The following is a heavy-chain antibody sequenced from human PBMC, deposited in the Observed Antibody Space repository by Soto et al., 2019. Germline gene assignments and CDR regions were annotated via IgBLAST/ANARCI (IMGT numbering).Heavy chain of an antibody. V-gene: IGHV3-15*07. J-gene: IGHJ4*02. CDR1: GFIFTNAW. CDR3: TTGSYVGY. D-gene: IGHD1-26*01. CDR2: VKTKTDGETT. Sequence: EVQLVESGGGLVKPGGSLRLSCAASGFIFTNAWMNWVRQAPGKGLEWVGRVKTKTDGETTDYPAPVKGRFIIYRDDSKSTLYLQRNSLNTEDTAVDYCTTGSYVGYWGQGTLVTFSS.